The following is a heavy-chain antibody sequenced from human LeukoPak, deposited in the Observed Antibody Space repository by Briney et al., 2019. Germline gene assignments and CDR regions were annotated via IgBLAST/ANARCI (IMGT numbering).Heavy chain of an antibody. D-gene: IGHD5-12*01. CDR1: GFTFSRLG. CDR2: IHNDGTMG. V-gene: IGHV3-30*02. CDR3: AKEGDEFRGYLDV. Sequence: PGGSLRLSCATSGFTFSRLGMQWVRQAPGKGLEWVAVIHNDGTMGQYADSVKGQFTISKDFSRNTLHLQIHSLRDDDTAVYYCAKEGDEFRGYLDVWGKGTTVIVSS. J-gene: IGHJ6*04.